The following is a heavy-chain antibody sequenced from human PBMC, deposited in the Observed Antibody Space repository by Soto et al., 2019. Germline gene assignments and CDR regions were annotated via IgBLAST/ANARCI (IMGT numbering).Heavy chain of an antibody. Sequence: ASVKVSCKXSGYTFTSYDINWVRQATGQGLEWMGWMNPNSGNTGYAQKFQGRVTMTRNTSISTAYMELSSLRSEDTAVYYCARGMGGADYYGSGSYYGAYYYYMDVWGKGTTVTVSS. CDR2: MNPNSGNT. CDR3: ARGMGGADYYGSGSYYGAYYYYMDV. J-gene: IGHJ6*03. CDR1: GYTFTSYD. V-gene: IGHV1-8*01. D-gene: IGHD3-10*01.